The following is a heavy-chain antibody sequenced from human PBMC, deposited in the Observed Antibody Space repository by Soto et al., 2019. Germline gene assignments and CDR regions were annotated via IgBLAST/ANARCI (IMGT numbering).Heavy chain of an antibody. CDR1: GYTFTNYI. V-gene: IGHV1-18*01. D-gene: IGHD3-10*01. CDR3: AIAYASGSYYGYYGMDV. J-gene: IGHJ6*02. Sequence: QVQLVQSGAEVKKPGASVKVSCKASGYTFTNYIIIWVRQAPGQGLEWMGWIRPYDGNTNYAQKFQGRVTMTADTSTSTAYLELRSLRPYDTAVYNCAIAYASGSYYGYYGMDVWGQGTTVTVSS. CDR2: IRPYDGNT.